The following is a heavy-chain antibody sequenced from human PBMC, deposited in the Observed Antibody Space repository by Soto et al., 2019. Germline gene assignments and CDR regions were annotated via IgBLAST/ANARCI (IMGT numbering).Heavy chain of an antibody. Sequence: EVQLVESGGGLVQPGGSLRLSCAASGFTFTNYWMHWVRQAPGEGLVWVSRIKTDGSATSYADSVKGRFTISRDNAKNTLYLQMNSLRAEDTAVYYCVRSFDYWGQGTLVTVSS. CDR1: GFTFTNYW. CDR3: VRSFDY. CDR2: IKTDGSAT. V-gene: IGHV3-74*01. J-gene: IGHJ4*02.